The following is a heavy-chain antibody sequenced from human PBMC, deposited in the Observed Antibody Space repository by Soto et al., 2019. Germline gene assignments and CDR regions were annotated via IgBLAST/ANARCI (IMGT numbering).Heavy chain of an antibody. D-gene: IGHD6-6*01. V-gene: IGHV3-23*01. CDR1: GFNLNNQA. CDR3: ARHVGYSSSGVDY. J-gene: IGHJ4*02. CDR2: ISGRGHTT. Sequence: EVQLLESGGSLVQPGGSLALSCATFGFNLNNQAISLVRQAPGKGVGWVSGISGRGHTTYNADSVKGRFTISRESSKNTLYLQMNSLTAEDTALYYCARHVGYSSSGVDYWGQGTLVTVSS.